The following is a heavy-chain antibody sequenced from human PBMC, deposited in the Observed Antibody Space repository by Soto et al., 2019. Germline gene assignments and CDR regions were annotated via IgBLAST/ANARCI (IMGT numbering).Heavy chain of an antibody. J-gene: IGHJ4*02. CDR1: GFTFSSYS. D-gene: IGHD3-22*01. V-gene: IGHV3-48*01. CDR3: ARGLGYGGY. Sequence: EVQLVESGGGLVQPGGSLRLSCAASGFTFSSYSMNWVRQAPGKGLEWVSYISSSSSTIYYADSVKGRFTISRDNAKNSLYRQLSSRRAEDTAVYYCARGLGYGGYWGQGTLVTVSS. CDR2: ISSSSSTI.